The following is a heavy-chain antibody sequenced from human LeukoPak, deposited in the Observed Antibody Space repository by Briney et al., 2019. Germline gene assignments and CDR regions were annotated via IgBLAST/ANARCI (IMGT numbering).Heavy chain of an antibody. Sequence: GGSLRLSCAASGFTLSSYSMNWVRQAPGKGLEWVSSISSSSSYIYYADSVKGRFTISRDNAKNSLYLQMNSLRAEDTAVYYCARDNWDAFDIWGQGTMVTVSS. CDR1: GFTLSSYS. J-gene: IGHJ3*02. CDR2: ISSSSSYI. CDR3: ARDNWDAFDI. V-gene: IGHV3-21*01.